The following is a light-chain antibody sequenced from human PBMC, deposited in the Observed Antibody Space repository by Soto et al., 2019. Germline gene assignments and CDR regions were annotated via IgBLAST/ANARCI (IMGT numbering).Light chain of an antibody. CDR3: QQYGSSPQT. V-gene: IGKV3-20*01. CDR1: QSVSSSC. CDR2: GAS. J-gene: IGKJ1*01. Sequence: ESVLTESPGTLSLSPGERATLSFRASQSVSSSCLAWYQQKPGQAPRLLIYGASSRATGIPDRFSGSGSGTDFTLTISSLEPEDFAVYYCQQYGSSPQTFGQGTKVDIK.